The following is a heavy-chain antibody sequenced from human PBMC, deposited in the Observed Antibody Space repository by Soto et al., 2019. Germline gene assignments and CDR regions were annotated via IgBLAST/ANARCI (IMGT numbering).Heavy chain of an antibody. V-gene: IGHV3-11*06. D-gene: IGHD6-19*01. CDR1: GFNISDHY. CDR3: ARHTSGWHYYDY. CDR2: IRGTSRYT. Sequence: PGGSLRRSWAASGFNISDHYMNWIRQAPGKGLGWGSYIRGTSRYTNFADTVKGRFTISRKNSKNSLYPQMNCLRADDTAVYYIARHTSGWHYYDYWGQGLPVPVS. J-gene: IGHJ4*02.